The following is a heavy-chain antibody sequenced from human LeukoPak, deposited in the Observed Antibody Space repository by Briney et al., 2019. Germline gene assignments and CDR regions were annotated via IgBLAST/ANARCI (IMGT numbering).Heavy chain of an antibody. J-gene: IGHJ5*02. D-gene: IGHD2-8*01. CDR2: ISSSGSTI. CDR3: AREVWGGMVYAISNWFDP. Sequence: PGGSLRLSCAASGFTFSDYYMSWIRQAPGKGLEWVSYISSSGSTIYYADSVKGRFTISRDNAKNSLYLQMNSLRAEDTAVYYCAREVWGGMVYAISNWFDPWGQGTLVTVSS. CDR1: GFTFSDYY. V-gene: IGHV3-11*04.